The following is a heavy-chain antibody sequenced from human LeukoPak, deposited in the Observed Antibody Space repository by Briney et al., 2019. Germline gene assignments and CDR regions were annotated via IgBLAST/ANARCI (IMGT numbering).Heavy chain of an antibody. CDR2: IIPIFGTA. CDR3: ARGADILTGYYRFDY. J-gene: IGHJ4*02. D-gene: IGHD3-9*01. V-gene: IGHV1-69*05. CDR1: GGTFSSYA. Sequence: SVKVSCKASGGTFSSYAISWVRQAPGQGLEWRGGIIPIFGTANYAQKFQGRVTITTDESTSTAYMELSSLRSEDTAVYYCARGADILTGYYRFDYWGQGTLVTVSS.